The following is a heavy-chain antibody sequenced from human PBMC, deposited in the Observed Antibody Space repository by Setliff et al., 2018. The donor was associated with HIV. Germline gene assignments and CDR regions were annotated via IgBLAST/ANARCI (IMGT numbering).Heavy chain of an antibody. D-gene: IGHD2-2*01. V-gene: IGHV3-23*01. J-gene: IGHJ4*02. CDR1: GFTFNNNA. CDR3: AKSMRYCSSTSCYGSPDY. CDR2: ISGSGGST. Sequence: GGSLRLSCAASGFTFNNNAMSWVRQAPGKGLEWVSAISGSGGSTYYADSVKGRFTISRDNSKNTLYLQMNSLRAEDTAVYYCAKSMRYCSSTSCYGSPDYWGQGTLVTVSS.